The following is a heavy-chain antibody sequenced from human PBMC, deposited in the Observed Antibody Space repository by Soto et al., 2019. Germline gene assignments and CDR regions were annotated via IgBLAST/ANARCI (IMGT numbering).Heavy chain of an antibody. CDR2: INHSGST. CDR3: ARRHDILTGPDAFDI. CDR1: GGSFSGYY. Sequence: PSETLSLTCAVYGGSFSGYYWSWIRQPPGKGLEWIGEINHSGSTTYNPSLKSRVTISVDTSKNQFSLRLSSVTAADTAVYYCARRHDILTGPDAFDIWGQGTMVTVSS. V-gene: IGHV4-34*01. J-gene: IGHJ3*02. D-gene: IGHD3-9*01.